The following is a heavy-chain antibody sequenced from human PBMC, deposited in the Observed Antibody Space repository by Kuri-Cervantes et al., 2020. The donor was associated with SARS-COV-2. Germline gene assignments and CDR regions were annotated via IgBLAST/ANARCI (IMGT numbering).Heavy chain of an antibody. CDR2: IIPIFGTA. CDR1: VGTFSSYA. V-gene: IGHV1-69*05. CDR3: ARERGGYDYRWVNLFDY. D-gene: IGHD5-12*01. Sequence: SVKVSCKASVGTFSSYAISWVRQAPGQGLEWMGGIIPIFGTANYAQKFQGRVTITTDESTSTAYMELSSLRSEDTAVYYCARERGGYDYRWVNLFDYWGQGTLVTVSS. J-gene: IGHJ4*02.